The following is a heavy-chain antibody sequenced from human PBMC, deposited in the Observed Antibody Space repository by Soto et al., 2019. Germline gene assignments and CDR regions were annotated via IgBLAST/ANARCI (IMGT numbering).Heavy chain of an antibody. V-gene: IGHV1-46*03. CDR2: INPSGGST. Sequence: QVQLVQSGAEVRKPGASVKVSCKESGDIFISYYMHWVRQAPGQGLEWMGIINPSGGSTTYAQKFQGRVNMTRDTSTSTVYMELSSLRSEDTAVYYCARVEVAVAGYWYFDLWGRGTLVTVSS. D-gene: IGHD6-19*01. J-gene: IGHJ2*01. CDR1: GDIFISYY. CDR3: ARVEVAVAGYWYFDL.